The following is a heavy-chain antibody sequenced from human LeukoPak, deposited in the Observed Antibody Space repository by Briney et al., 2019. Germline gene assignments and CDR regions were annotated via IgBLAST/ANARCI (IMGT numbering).Heavy chain of an antibody. V-gene: IGHV4-30-4*01. CDR1: GGFISSCDYY. Sequence: SQTLSLTCTVSGGFISSCDYYWNWIRQPPGKGLGWIDYVYYTGNTFYSPSLKSRVTISVDTSKNQFSLKLTSVTAADTAVYYCARGEAFDVWGQGTMFVVSS. J-gene: IGHJ3*01. CDR3: ARGEAFDV. CDR2: VYYTGNT.